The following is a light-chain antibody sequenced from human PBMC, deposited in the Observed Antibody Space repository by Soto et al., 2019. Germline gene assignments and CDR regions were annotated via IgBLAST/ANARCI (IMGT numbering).Light chain of an antibody. CDR2: GTS. V-gene: IGKV3-20*01. CDR3: QQYDNSPCT. Sequence: VVLTQSPGTLSLSPGESATLSCRASQSVSGMYLAWYQQKPGQAPRLLIYGTSNRATGIPDRFSGSGSGTDFTLTIRRLEAEDFAMYFCQQYDNSPCTFGPGTKVDIK. J-gene: IGKJ3*01. CDR1: QSVSGMY.